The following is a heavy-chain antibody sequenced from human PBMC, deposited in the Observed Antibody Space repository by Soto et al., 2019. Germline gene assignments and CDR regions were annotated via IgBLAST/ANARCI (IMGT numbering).Heavy chain of an antibody. J-gene: IGHJ2*01. CDR2: IYGGGRT. D-gene: IGHD4-17*01. CDR1: GFTVSSNY. V-gene: IGHV3-66*01. CDR3: CGPSTVTINWFFDL. Sequence: EVQLVESGGGLVQPGGSLRLSCAASGFTVSSNYMSWVRQAPGKGLEWVSIIYGGGRTNYADSVKGRFTVSRDNYKSTLYLQMNSLRAEDTAMYYCCGPSTVTINWFFDLWDRGTLVTVSS.